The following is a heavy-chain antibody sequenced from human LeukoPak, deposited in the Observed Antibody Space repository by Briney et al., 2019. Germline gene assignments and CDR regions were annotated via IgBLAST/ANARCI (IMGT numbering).Heavy chain of an antibody. CDR2: ISSSSSTI. Sequence: PGRSLRLSCAASGFTFSSYSMNWVRQAPGKGLEWVSYISSSSSTIYYADSVKGRFTISRDNAKNSLYLQMNSLRAEDTAVYYCARGRLRDAFDIWGQGTMVTVSS. J-gene: IGHJ3*02. CDR3: ARGRLRDAFDI. CDR1: GFTFSSYS. V-gene: IGHV3-48*01. D-gene: IGHD4-17*01.